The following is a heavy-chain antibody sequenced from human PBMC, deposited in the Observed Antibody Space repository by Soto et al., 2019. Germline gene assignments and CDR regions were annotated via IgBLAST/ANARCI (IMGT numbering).Heavy chain of an antibody. Sequence: GGSLRLSCAASGFTFSSYWVHWVCQAPVEGVVWFSLINSEGSSPRYAASVKGRFTISRDNAKNTLYLQMNSLRAEDTAVYYCARDKDSSSWYPYYYYYGMDVWGQGTTVTVSS. V-gene: IGHV3-74*01. CDR1: GFTFSSYW. CDR2: INSEGSSP. D-gene: IGHD6-13*01. J-gene: IGHJ6*02. CDR3: ARDKDSSSWYPYYYYYGMDV.